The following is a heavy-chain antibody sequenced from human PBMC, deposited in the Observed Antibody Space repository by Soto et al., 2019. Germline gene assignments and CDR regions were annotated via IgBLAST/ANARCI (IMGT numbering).Heavy chain of an antibody. CDR3: ARERYSGSYPWHI. CDR2: IYYSGST. D-gene: IGHD1-26*01. Sequence: PSATLSHTCTVSGGSISSGDYYWSWIRQPPGKGLEWIWYIYYSGSTYYNPSLKSRVTISVDTSKNQFSLKLSSVTAADTAVYYCARERYSGSYPWHIWGQGTMVTVSS. J-gene: IGHJ3*02. CDR1: GGSISSGDYY. V-gene: IGHV4-30-4*01.